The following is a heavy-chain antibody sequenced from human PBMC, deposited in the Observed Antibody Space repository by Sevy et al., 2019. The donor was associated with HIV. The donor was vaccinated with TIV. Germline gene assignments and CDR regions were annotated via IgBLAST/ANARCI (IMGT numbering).Heavy chain of an antibody. CDR1: GFTFSNYW. CDR3: ARNLITVAGMLYYFDF. V-gene: IGHV3-74*01. D-gene: IGHD6-19*01. Sequence: GGSLRLSCAASGFTFSNYWIHWVRQAPGKGLVWVSRINGDGSSTSYADSVKGRFTISRDNAKNTLYPQMNSLTAEDTAVYYCARNLITVAGMLYYFDFWGQGTLVTVSS. CDR2: INGDGSST. J-gene: IGHJ4*02.